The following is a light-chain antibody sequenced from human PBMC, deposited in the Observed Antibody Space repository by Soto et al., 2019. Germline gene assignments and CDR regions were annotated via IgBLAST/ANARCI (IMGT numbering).Light chain of an antibody. CDR3: QQYNKVPYA. CDR2: DTS. Sequence: DILMTQSPSSLSASVGDRVSISCQANQDTDNYLNWYHQKPGKAPRLVIYDTSTLEIGVPSRFGGSRSGTKFTFTISGLQPEDVGTYYCQQYNKVPYAFGQGTKVEMK. CDR1: QDTDNY. J-gene: IGKJ2*01. V-gene: IGKV1-33*01.